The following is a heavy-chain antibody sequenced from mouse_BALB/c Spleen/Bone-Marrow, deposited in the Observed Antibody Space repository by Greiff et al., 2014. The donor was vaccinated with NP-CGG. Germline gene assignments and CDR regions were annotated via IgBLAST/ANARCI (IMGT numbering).Heavy chain of an antibody. V-gene: IGHV1S81*02. J-gene: IGHJ4*01. Sequence: QVQLQQSGAELVKPGTSVKLSCKTSGYTFISYWMHWVKQRPGQGLEWIGEINPSNGRTNYNEKFKNKATLTVDKSSSTAYMQLSSLTSEDSAVYFCARTYGDSPYFYGMDYWGQGTSVTVSS. CDR2: INPSNGRT. CDR3: ARTYGDSPYFYGMDY. CDR1: GYTFISYW. D-gene: IGHD2-13*01.